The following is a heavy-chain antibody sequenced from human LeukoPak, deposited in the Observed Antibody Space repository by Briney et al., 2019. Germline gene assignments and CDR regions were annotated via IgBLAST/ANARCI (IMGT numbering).Heavy chain of an antibody. Sequence: PGGSLRLSCAASGFTFSSYEMNWVRQAPGKGLEWVSSISSSSSYIYYADSVKGRFTTSRDNAKNSLYLQMNSLRAEDTAVYYCARDLRYSSSWYWDWFDPWGQGTLVTVSS. CDR1: GFTFSSYE. D-gene: IGHD6-13*01. V-gene: IGHV3-21*01. CDR3: ARDLRYSSSWYWDWFDP. J-gene: IGHJ5*02. CDR2: ISSSSSYI.